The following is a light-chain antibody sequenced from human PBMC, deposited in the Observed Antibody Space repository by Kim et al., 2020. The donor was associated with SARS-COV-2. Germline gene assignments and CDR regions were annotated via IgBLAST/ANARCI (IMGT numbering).Light chain of an antibody. CDR2: YNN. Sequence: APGRTATISCGGNNIVARSVHWYQQKPGQAPVLVMYYNNDRPSGIPERFSASTSGNTATLTISRVEAGDEADYFCQVWDSDTDHVVFGGGTQLTVL. CDR1: NIVARS. CDR3: QVWDSDTDHVV. J-gene: IGLJ2*01. V-gene: IGLV3-21*01.